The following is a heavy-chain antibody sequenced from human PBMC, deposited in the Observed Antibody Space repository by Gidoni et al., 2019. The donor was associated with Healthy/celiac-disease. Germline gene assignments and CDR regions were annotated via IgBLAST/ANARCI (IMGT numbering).Heavy chain of an antibody. CDR1: GYTFTSYA. V-gene: IGHV7-4-1*02. CDR2: FNNNTGNP. J-gene: IGHJ6*02. Sequence: QVQLVQSGSELKKPGASVKVSCKASGYTFTSYAMNWVRHAPVQGLEWIVWFNNNTGNPPFAHCFTGRFVFSLDTSVSTAYLQISSLKAEDTAVYYCARDLPPLKWEAQDRGMDVWGQGTTVTVSS. D-gene: IGHD1-26*01. CDR3: ARDLPPLKWEAQDRGMDV.